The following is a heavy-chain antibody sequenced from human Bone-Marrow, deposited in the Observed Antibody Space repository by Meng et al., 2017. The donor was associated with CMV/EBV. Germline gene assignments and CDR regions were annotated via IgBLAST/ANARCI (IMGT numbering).Heavy chain of an antibody. D-gene: IGHD1-26*01. Sequence: GGSLRLSCAASGFTFSSYAMHWVRQAPGKGLEWVAVISYNGSNKYYADSVKGRFTISRDNSKNTLYLQMNRLRAEVTAVYYVARDGKVGATTGGDYWGQGTLVTVSS. J-gene: IGHJ4*02. CDR3: ARDGKVGATTGGDY. CDR1: GFTFSSYA. CDR2: ISYNGSNK. V-gene: IGHV3-30-3*01.